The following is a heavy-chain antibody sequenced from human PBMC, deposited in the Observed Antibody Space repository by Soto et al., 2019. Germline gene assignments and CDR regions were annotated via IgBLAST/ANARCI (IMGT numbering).Heavy chain of an antibody. CDR2: IYYNGNI. D-gene: IGHD3-9*01. J-gene: IGHJ4*02. CDR3: ATWRVYFGSEY. CDR1: GGSITSYD. V-gene: IGHV4-59*01. Sequence: QVQLQESGPGLVKPLETLSLTCTVPGGSITSYDWSWVRQPPGKGIECIGYIYYNGNIYYNPSTKSRLTISLDTSKNQFSLRLSSVTAADTVVDYCATWRVYFGSEYWGQGTLVTVSS.